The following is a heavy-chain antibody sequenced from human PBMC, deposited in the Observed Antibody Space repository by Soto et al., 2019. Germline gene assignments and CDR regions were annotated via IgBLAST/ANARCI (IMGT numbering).Heavy chain of an antibody. CDR2: ISAYNGNT. J-gene: IGHJ4*02. V-gene: IGHV1-18*01. CDR3: ARASYDYVWGSYRYHYFDY. Sequence: SWVRQAPGQGLEWMGWISAYNGNTNYAQKLQGRVTMTTDTSTSTAYMELRSLRSDDTAVYYCARASYDYVWGSYRYHYFDYWGQGTLVTVSS. D-gene: IGHD3-16*02.